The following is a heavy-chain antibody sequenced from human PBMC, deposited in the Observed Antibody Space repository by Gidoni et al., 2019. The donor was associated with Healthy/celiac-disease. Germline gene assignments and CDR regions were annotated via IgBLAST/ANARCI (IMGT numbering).Heavy chain of an antibody. CDR1: GFTFISYD. D-gene: IGHD3-3*01. V-gene: IGHV3-30-3*01. CDR2: ISYDGSNR. Sequence: QVQLVESGGGVVQPGRSLRLSCAASGFTFISYDMHLVRQAPGKGLEWVAVISYDGSNRYYADSVKGRFTISRDNSKNTLYLQMNSLRAEDTAVYYCASLAYYDFWSGYYTSYYYGMDVWGQGTTVTVSS. J-gene: IGHJ6*02. CDR3: ASLAYYDFWSGYYTSYYYGMDV.